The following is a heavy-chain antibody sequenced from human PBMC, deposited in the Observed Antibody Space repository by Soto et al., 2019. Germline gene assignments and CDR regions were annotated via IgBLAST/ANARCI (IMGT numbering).Heavy chain of an antibody. CDR1: GYSFTGYY. CDR2: INPDSGAT. D-gene: IGHD2-8*02. J-gene: IGHJ4*01. CDR3: ARGDYGTGGYPFPYFDY. Sequence: HEHLVQSGAEVKRPGASLKVSCKASGYSFTGYYIHWVRQAPGQGLEWMGWINPDSGATNYAQNFQGRVTLTSDTSISTASMDLNSLTSDDTAVYYCARGDYGTGGYPFPYFDYWGHGTLVIVSS. V-gene: IGHV1-2*02.